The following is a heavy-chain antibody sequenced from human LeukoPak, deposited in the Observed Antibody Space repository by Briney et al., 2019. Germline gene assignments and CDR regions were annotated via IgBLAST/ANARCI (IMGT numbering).Heavy chain of an antibody. CDR2: IRYDGSNK. Sequence: GGSLRLSCAAPGFTFSSYGMHWVRQAPGKGLEWAAFIRYDGSNKYYADSVKGRFTISRDNSKNTLYLQMNSLRPEDTAVYYCAKDSKRWKTYYYEAGSYYFDYWGQGTRVTVSS. CDR3: AKDSKRWKTYYYEAGSYYFDY. J-gene: IGHJ4*02. V-gene: IGHV3-30*02. D-gene: IGHD3-10*01. CDR1: GFTFSSYG.